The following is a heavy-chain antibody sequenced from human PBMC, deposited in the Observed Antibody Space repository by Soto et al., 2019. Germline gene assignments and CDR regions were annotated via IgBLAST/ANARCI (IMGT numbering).Heavy chain of an antibody. CDR2: IIPIFGTA. CDR3: ARGVPLPGYDSSGYYEIGY. Sequence: SVKVSCKASGGPFSSYAISWVRQAPGQGLEWMGGIIPIFGTANYAQKFQGRVTITADKSTSTAYMELSSLRSEDTAVYYCARGVPLPGYDSSGYYEIGYWGQGTLVTVSS. V-gene: IGHV1-69*06. D-gene: IGHD3-22*01. CDR1: GGPFSSYA. J-gene: IGHJ4*02.